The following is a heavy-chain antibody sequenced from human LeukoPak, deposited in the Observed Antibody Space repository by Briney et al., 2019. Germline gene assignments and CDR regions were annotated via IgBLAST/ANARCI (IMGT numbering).Heavy chain of an antibody. CDR2: ISSSSRTR. V-gene: IGHV3-48*04. D-gene: IGHD6-19*01. Sequence: GGSLRLSCAASGFSFSSYSMNWVRQPPGKGLEWVAYISSSSRTRYYADSVKGRFTITRENALYLQMNSLKVEDTAVYYCARAYGSGWFGAFDIWGQGTTVTVSS. CDR1: GFSFSSYS. J-gene: IGHJ3*02. CDR3: ARAYGSGWFGAFDI.